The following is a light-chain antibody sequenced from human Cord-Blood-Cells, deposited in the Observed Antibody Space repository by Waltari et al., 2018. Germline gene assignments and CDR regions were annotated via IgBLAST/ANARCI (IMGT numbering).Light chain of an antibody. CDR2: AAS. Sequence: DIQMTQSPSSLSASVGDRVTITCRASQSISSYLNWYQQKPGKAPKLLIYAASSLQSRVPSRFSGSGSGTDFTLTISSLQPEDFATYYCQQRYSTPYTFGQGTKLEIK. CDR1: QSISSY. CDR3: QQRYSTPYT. J-gene: IGKJ2*01. V-gene: IGKV1-39*01.